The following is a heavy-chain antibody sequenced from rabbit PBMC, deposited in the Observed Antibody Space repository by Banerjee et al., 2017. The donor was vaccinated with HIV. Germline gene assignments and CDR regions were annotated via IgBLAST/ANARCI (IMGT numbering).Heavy chain of an antibody. CDR3: ARDLAGVTGWNFGL. V-gene: IGHV1S40*01. D-gene: IGHD4-1*01. CDR2: INTSSGNT. CDR1: GSTLSRYY. J-gene: IGHJ3*01. Sequence: QSLEESGGDLVKPEGSLTLTCTASGSTLSRYYICWVRQAPGKGLEWIACINTSSGNTVYASWAKGRFTISKTSSTTVTLQMTSLTAADTATYFCARDLAGVTGWNFGLWGQGTLVTVS.